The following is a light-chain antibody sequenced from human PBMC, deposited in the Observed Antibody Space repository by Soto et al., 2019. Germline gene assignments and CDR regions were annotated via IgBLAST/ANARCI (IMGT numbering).Light chain of an antibody. Sequence: IVLTQSPGTLSVSPGETVTLSCSASQSVTSSNLAWYQQKPGQAPRLLIYGASYRATGSSDTFSGSGSAADFSLTISTLVPEDFAVYYCEHYDASHYMFSQGTKLEIK. J-gene: IGKJ2*01. CDR1: QSVTSSN. V-gene: IGKV3-20*01. CDR3: EHYDASHYM. CDR2: GAS.